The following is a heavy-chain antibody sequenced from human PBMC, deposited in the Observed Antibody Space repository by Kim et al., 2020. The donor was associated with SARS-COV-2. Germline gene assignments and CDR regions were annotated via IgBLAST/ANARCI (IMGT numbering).Heavy chain of an antibody. D-gene: IGHD6-19*01. CDR1: GFTFSSYA. J-gene: IGHJ4*02. CDR2: ISYDGSNK. Sequence: GGSLRLSCAASGFTFSSYAMHWVRQAPGKGLEWVAVISYDGSNKYYADSVKGRFTISRDNSKNTLYLQMNSLRAEDTAVYYCARDLEAGTSYWGQGTLVTVSS. V-gene: IGHV3-30-3*01. CDR3: ARDLEAGTSY.